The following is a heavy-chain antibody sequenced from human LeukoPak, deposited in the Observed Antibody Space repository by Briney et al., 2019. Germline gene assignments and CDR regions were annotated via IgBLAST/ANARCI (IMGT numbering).Heavy chain of an antibody. CDR2: IYYSGST. J-gene: IGHJ4*02. CDR3: ARADPHYDSSGYPTLDY. CDR1: GGSISSYY. V-gene: IGHV4-59*01. Sequence: SETLSLTCTVSGGSISSYYWSWLRQPPGKGLEWIGYIYYSGSTNYNPSLKSRVTISVDTSKNQFSLKLSSVTAADTAVYYCARADPHYDSSGYPTLDYWGQGTLVTVSS. D-gene: IGHD3-22*01.